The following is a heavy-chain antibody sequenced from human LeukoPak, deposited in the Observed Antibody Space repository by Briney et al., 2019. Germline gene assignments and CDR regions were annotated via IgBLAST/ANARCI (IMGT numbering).Heavy chain of an antibody. Sequence: SQTLSLTCAISGDSVSTNSAARNWIRQSPSRGLEWLGRTYYRSKWKNDYALSVKSRITINPDTSKNQFSLQVNSVTPEDTAVYYCARDDKDGYIDYWGQGTLVTVSS. V-gene: IGHV6-1*01. CDR3: ARDDKDGYIDY. D-gene: IGHD5-24*01. CDR2: TYYRSKWKN. J-gene: IGHJ4*02. CDR1: GDSVSTNSAA.